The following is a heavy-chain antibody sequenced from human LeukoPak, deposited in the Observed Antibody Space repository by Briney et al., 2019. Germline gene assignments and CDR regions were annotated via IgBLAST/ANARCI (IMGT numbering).Heavy chain of an antibody. CDR1: GGSISSSSYY. J-gene: IGHJ6*03. V-gene: IGHV4-39*01. D-gene: IGHD3-3*01. Sequence: SETLSLTCTVSGGSISSSSYYWGWIRQPPGKGLEWIGSIYYSGSTYYNPSLKSRVTISVDTSKNQFSLKLSSVTAADTAVYYCARGDWSDYYIRYYYYMDVWGKGTTVTVSS. CDR2: IYYSGST. CDR3: ARGDWSDYYIRYYYYMDV.